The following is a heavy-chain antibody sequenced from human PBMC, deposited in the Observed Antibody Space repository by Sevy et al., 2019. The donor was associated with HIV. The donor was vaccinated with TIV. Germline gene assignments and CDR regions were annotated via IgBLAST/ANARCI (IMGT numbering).Heavy chain of an antibody. Sequence: SETLSLTCAVYGGSFSGYYWSWIRQPPGKGLEWIGEINHSGSTNYNPSLKSRVTTSVDTSKNQFSLKLSSVTAADTAVYYCARVYSSSFYFDYWGQGTLVTVSS. CDR1: GGSFSGYY. D-gene: IGHD6-6*01. J-gene: IGHJ4*02. V-gene: IGHV4-34*01. CDR2: INHSGST. CDR3: ARVYSSSFYFDY.